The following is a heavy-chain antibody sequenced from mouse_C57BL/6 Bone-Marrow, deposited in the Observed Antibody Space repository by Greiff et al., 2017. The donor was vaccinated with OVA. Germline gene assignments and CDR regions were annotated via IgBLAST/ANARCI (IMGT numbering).Heavy chain of an antibody. Sequence: EVQLVESGAELVRPGSSVKMSCKTSGYTFTSYGINWVKQRPGQGLEWIGYIYIGNGYTEYNEKFKGKATLTSDTSSSTAYMQLSSLTSEDSAIYFCARRDYGSSLDWYFDVWGTGTTVTVSS. CDR3: ARRDYGSSLDWYFDV. CDR1: GYTFTSYG. V-gene: IGHV1-58*01. D-gene: IGHD1-1*01. CDR2: IYIGNGYT. J-gene: IGHJ1*03.